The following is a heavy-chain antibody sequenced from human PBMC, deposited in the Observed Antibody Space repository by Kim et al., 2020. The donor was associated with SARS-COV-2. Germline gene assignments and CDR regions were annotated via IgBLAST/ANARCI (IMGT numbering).Heavy chain of an antibody. V-gene: IGHV4-34*01. CDR2: IDHTTRT. CDR1: GGSFIDYY. Sequence: SETLSLTCAVYGGSFIDYYWSWIRQPPGKGLEWIGEIDHTTRTSYSPSLRGRVTISLDTFKKQFSLRLTSVTAADTAVYYCARVSLGGDYVSPNCFDPWGQGTLVTVSS. J-gene: IGHJ5*02. CDR3: ARVSLGGDYVSPNCFDP. D-gene: IGHD4-17*01.